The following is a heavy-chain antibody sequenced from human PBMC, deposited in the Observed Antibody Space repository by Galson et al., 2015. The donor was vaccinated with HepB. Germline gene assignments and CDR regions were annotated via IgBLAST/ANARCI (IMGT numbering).Heavy chain of an antibody. CDR1: GDSVSSNSAA. CDR3: AREAPDIVADPCFDY. J-gene: IGHJ4*02. V-gene: IGHV6-1*01. CDR2: TYYRSKWYN. D-gene: IGHD5-12*01. Sequence: CAISGDSVSSNSAAWNWIRQSPSRGLEWLGRTYYRSKWYNDYAVSVKSRITINPDTSKNQFSLQLNSVTPEDTAVYYCAREAPDIVADPCFDYWGQGTLVTVSS.